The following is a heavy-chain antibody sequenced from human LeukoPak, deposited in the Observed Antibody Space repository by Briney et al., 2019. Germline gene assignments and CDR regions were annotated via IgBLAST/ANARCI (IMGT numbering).Heavy chain of an antibody. D-gene: IGHD6-13*01. J-gene: IGHJ4*02. CDR2: FDPEDGET. CDR1: GYTLTELS. Sequence: ASVKVSCKVSGYTLTELSMHWVRQAPGKGLEWMGGFDPEDGETIYAQKFQGRVTMIEDTSTDTAYMGLSSLRSEDTAVYYCAREHSSSWDQFDYWGQGTLVTVSS. CDR3: AREHSSSWDQFDY. V-gene: IGHV1-24*01.